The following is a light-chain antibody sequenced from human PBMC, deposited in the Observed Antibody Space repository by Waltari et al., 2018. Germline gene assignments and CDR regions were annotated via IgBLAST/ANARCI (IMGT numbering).Light chain of an antibody. Sequence: QAGLTQPPSVSRALRQTATLTCTGNSEDVGNQGAAWLQQHQGHPPKLLSYRDNRRPSGISERFSASRSGNPASLTITELQPEDEADYYCSTWDNSLKTYIFGTGTKVTVL. J-gene: IGLJ1*01. V-gene: IGLV10-54*04. CDR3: STWDNSLKTYI. CDR2: RDN. CDR1: SEDVGNQG.